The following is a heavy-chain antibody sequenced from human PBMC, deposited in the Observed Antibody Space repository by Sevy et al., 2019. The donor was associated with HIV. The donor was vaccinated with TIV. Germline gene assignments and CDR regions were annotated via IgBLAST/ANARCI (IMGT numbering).Heavy chain of an antibody. J-gene: IGHJ4*02. D-gene: IGHD6-13*01. CDR1: GFTFSSYS. Sequence: GGSLRLSCAASGFTFSSYSMNWVRQAPGKGLEWVSYISSSSSTIYYAHSVKGRFTISRDNAKNSLYLQMNSLRDEDTAVYYCARGSSSWYRGGNVGGTDQDFDYWGQGTLVTVSS. CDR2: ISSSSSTI. V-gene: IGHV3-48*02. CDR3: ARGSSSWYRGGNVGGTDQDFDY.